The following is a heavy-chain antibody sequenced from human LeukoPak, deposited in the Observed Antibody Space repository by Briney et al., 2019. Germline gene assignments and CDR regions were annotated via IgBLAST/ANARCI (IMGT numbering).Heavy chain of an antibody. J-gene: IGHJ3*02. CDR2: ISSSGST. V-gene: IGHV4-61*02. D-gene: IGHD3-22*01. CDR1: GDSISSGDYY. Sequence: SSETLSLTCTVSGDSISSGDYYWSWIRQPAGKGLEWIGRISSSGSTNCNPSLKSRVTISVDTSKNQFSLKLSSVTAADTAVYFCARGPYSYDSSGAFDIWGQGTMVTVSS. CDR3: ARGPYSYDSSGAFDI.